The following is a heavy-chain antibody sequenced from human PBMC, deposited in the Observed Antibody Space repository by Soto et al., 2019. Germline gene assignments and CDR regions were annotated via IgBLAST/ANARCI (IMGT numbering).Heavy chain of an antibody. V-gene: IGHV3-21*01. Sequence: VGSLRLSWAAAGVTFSTYSVNWVCQTPGKGLEWVSSISSSSNYVYYADSVRGRFTISRDNAKNSLYLQMNSLRAEDTAVYYCARAPYYYDNSGYYYWGQGTLVTVSS. CDR2: ISSSSNYV. CDR1: GVTFSTYS. J-gene: IGHJ4*02. D-gene: IGHD3-22*01. CDR3: ARAPYYYDNSGYYY.